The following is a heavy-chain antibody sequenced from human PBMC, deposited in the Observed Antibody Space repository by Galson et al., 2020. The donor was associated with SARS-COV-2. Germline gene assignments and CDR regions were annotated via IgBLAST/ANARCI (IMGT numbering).Heavy chain of an antibody. V-gene: IGHV3-11*01. CDR3: ARWGGLPNPKDAFDI. Sequence: GESLKISCVASGFTFSDYYMSWVRQAPGKGLEWLAYIHPSATSISYADSVRGRFTISRDNAENTLFLQMNSLKVDDTAVFYCARWGGLPNPKDAFDIWGQGTVVIVSS. CDR1: GFTFSDYY. J-gene: IGHJ3*02. CDR2: IHPSATSI. D-gene: IGHD2-21*02.